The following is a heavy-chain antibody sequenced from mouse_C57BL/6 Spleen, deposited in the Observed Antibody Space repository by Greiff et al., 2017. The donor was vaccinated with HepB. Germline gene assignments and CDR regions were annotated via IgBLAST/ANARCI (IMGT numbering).Heavy chain of an antibody. CDR1: GFSLTSYG. J-gene: IGHJ1*03. V-gene: IGHV2-3*01. CDR3: AKDGYYPYWYFDV. Sequence: QVQLKESGPGLVAPSQSLSITCTVSGFSLTSYGVSWVRQPPGKGLEWLGEIWGDGSTNYHSALISRLSISKDNSKSQVILKLNSLQTDDTATSYCAKDGYYPYWYFDVWGTGPTVTVSS. CDR2: IWGDGST. D-gene: IGHD2-3*01.